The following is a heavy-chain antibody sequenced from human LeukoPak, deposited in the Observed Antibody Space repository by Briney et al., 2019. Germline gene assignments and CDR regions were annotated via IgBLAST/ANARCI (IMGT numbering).Heavy chain of an antibody. CDR1: GGSFSGYY. V-gene: IGHV4-59*12. CDR2: IYYSGST. CDR3: ARGGSIFGVVTQGVFDY. J-gene: IGHJ4*02. Sequence: PSETLSLTCAVYGGSFSGYYWSWIRQPPGKGLEWIGYIYYSGSTNYNPSLKSRVTISVDTSKNQFSLKLSSVTAADTAVYYCARGGSIFGVVTQGVFDYWGQGTLVTVSS. D-gene: IGHD3-3*01.